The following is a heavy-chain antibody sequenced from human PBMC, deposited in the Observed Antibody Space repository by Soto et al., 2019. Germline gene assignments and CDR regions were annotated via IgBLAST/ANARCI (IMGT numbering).Heavy chain of an antibody. Sequence: GGSLRLSCAASGFTVSSNYMSWVRQAPGKGLEWVSVIYSGGSTYYADSVKGRFTISRDNSKNTLYLQMNSLRAEDTAVYYCVRDVGGYSYGFDYWGQGTLVTVSS. J-gene: IGHJ4*02. CDR1: GFTVSSNY. CDR3: VRDVGGYSYGFDY. D-gene: IGHD5-18*01. CDR2: IYSGGST. V-gene: IGHV3-53*01.